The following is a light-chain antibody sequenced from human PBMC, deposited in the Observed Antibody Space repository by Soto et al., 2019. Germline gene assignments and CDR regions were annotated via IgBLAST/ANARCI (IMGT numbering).Light chain of an antibody. CDR2: GAS. J-gene: IGKJ5*01. CDR3: QQYGSSPTIT. Sequence: EILLTQSPGTLSLSPGERATLSCGASQSVSSSYLAWYQQKPGQAPRLLIYGASSRATGIPDRFSGSGSGTDFTLTISRLEPEDFAAYYCQQYGSSPTITFGQGTRLEIK. V-gene: IGKV3-20*01. CDR1: QSVSSSY.